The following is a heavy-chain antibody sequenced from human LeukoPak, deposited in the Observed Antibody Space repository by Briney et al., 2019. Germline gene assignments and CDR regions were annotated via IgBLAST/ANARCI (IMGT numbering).Heavy chain of an antibody. V-gene: IGHV3-23*01. CDR2: IIGSGGIT. J-gene: IGHJ3*02. Sequence: GGTLRLSCAASGFTFSNYGMNWVRQAPGKGLEWISGIIGSGGITYYADSVKGRFTISRDNAKNSLYLQMNSLRAEDTAVYYCARDPGYGDHDAFDIWGQGTMVTVSS. D-gene: IGHD4-17*01. CDR1: GFTFSNYG. CDR3: ARDPGYGDHDAFDI.